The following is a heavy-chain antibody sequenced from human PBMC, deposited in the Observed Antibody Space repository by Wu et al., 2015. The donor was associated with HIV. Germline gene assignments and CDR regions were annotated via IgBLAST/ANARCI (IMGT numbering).Heavy chain of an antibody. CDR2: IIPIFGTA. Sequence: QVQLVQSGAEVKKPGSSVKVSCKASGGTFSSYAISWVRQAPGQGLEWMGGIIPIFGTANYAQKFQGRVTITTDESTSTAYMELSSLRSEDTAVYYCARAARTRAGCSGGSCYRYGMDVWGQGTTVTVSS. CDR3: ARAARTRAGCSGGSCYRYGMDV. J-gene: IGHJ6*02. D-gene: IGHD2-15*01. CDR1: GGTFSSYA. V-gene: IGHV1-69*05.